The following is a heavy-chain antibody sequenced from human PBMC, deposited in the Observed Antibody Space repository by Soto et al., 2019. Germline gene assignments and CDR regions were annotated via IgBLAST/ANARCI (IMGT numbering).Heavy chain of an antibody. J-gene: IGHJ4*02. CDR3: ARGRRDGYNYISYFDY. CDR2: IIPIFGTA. CDR1: GGTFSSYA. D-gene: IGHD5-12*01. Sequence: GASVKVSCKASGGTFSSYAISWVRQAPGQGLEWMGGIIPIFGTANYAQKFQGRVTITADESTSTAYMELSSLRSEDTAVYYCARGRRDGYNYISYFDYWGQGTLVTVSS. V-gene: IGHV1-69*13.